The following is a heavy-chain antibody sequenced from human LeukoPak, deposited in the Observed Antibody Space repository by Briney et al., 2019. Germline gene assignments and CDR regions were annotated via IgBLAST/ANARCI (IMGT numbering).Heavy chain of an antibody. CDR2: TYYRSKWYN. CDR3: ARDPIYGENWFDP. V-gene: IGHV6-1*01. CDR1: GDSVSNNSAA. D-gene: IGHD4-17*01. J-gene: IGHJ5*02. Sequence: SHTLSLTCAVSGDSVSNNSAAWNWIRHSPSSVLEWLGRTYYRSKWYNDYAVSVKSRITINPDTSKNQFSLQLNSVTPEDTAVYYCARDPIYGENWFDPWGQGTLVTVSS.